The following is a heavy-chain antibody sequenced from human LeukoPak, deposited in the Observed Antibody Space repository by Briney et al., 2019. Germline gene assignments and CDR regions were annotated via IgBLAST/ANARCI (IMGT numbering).Heavy chain of an antibody. J-gene: IGHJ6*02. V-gene: IGHV3-30-3*01. Sequence: GGSLRLSCAASGSTFSSYAMHWVRQAPGKGLEWVAVISYDGSNKYYADSVKGRFTISRDNSKNTLYLQMNSLRAEDTAVYYCARGQRGDYYDSSGYYYYGMDVWGQGTTVTVSS. CDR1: GSTFSSYA. CDR3: ARGQRGDYYDSSGYYYYGMDV. D-gene: IGHD3-22*01. CDR2: ISYDGSNK.